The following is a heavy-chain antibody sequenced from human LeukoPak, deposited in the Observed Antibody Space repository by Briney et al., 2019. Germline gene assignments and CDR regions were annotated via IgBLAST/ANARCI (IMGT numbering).Heavy chain of an antibody. D-gene: IGHD6-6*01. CDR2: GYHSEIT. V-gene: IGHV4-59*08. Sequence: TPSETLSLTCTVSGGTISSYYWGWIREPPGKRLEWIGNGYHSEITYYNPSLKSRVSISVDTSKNHFSLNLSSVTAADTAVYYCGRMDSSYFYFDYWGQGALVTVFS. CDR1: GGTISSYY. CDR3: GRMDSSYFYFDY. J-gene: IGHJ4*02.